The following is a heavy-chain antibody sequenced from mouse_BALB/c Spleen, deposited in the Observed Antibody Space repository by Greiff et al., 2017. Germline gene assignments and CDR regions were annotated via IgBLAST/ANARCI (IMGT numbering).Heavy chain of an antibody. CDR1: GYTFTSYW. Sequence: VQLQQPGAELVRPGASVKLSCKASGYTFTSYWINWVKQRPGQGLEWIGNIYPSDSYTNYNQKFKDKATLTVDKSSSTAYMQLSSPTSEDSAVYYCTRENGSSHYYAMDYWGQGTSVTVSS. D-gene: IGHD1-1*01. CDR2: IYPSDSYT. V-gene: IGHV1-69*02. CDR3: TRENGSSHYYAMDY. J-gene: IGHJ4*01.